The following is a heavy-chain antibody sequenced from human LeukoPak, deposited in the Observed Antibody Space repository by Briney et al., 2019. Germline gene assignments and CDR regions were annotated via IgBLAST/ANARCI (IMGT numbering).Heavy chain of an antibody. CDR2: ISYDGSNK. V-gene: IGHV3-30-3*01. D-gene: IGHD2-15*01. J-gene: IGHJ4*02. Sequence: GGSLRLSCAAPGFTFSSYAMHWVRQAPGKGLEWVAVISYDGSNKYYADSVKGRFTISRDNSKNTLYLQMNSLRAEDTAVYYCARDLGYCSGGSCYASDYWGQGTLVTVSS. CDR3: ARDLGYCSGGSCYASDY. CDR1: GFTFSSYA.